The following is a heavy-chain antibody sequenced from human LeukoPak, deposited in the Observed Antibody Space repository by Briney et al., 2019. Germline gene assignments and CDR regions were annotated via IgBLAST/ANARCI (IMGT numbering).Heavy chain of an antibody. J-gene: IGHJ4*02. CDR3: ARVKMVRGVTPSLHY. D-gene: IGHD3-10*01. CDR2: INPNSGGT. CDR1: GYTFTGYY. V-gene: IGHV1-2*02. Sequence: GASVKVSCKASGYTFTGYYMHWVRQAPGQGLEWMGWINPNSGGTNYAQKFQGRVTMTRDTSISTAYMELSRLRSDDTAVYYCARVKMVRGVTPSLHYWGQGTLVTVSS.